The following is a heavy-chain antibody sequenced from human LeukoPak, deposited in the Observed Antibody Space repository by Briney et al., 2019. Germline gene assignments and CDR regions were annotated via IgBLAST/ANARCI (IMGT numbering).Heavy chain of an antibody. J-gene: IGHJ5*02. CDR3: ARDQFMDTIGGWFDP. CDR2: INPNGRTT. Sequence: GESLRLSCAASGFTFSGYWIHWVRQAPGKGLEWVSRINPNGRTTTYADSVKGRFTISRDNAKNTVYLQMNSLRAEDTAVYYCARDQFMDTIGGWFDPWGQGTLVTVSS. D-gene: IGHD3-16*01. V-gene: IGHV3-74*01. CDR1: GFTFSGYW.